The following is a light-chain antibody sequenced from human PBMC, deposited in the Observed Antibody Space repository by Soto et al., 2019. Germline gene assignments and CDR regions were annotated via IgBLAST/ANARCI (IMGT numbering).Light chain of an antibody. Sequence: EIVLTQSPATLSVSPGDSATLSCRASQSVGPNLVWYQQRFGQSPRLLIYHVSTRATGVPARFSGSGSETEFTLAISSLQPEDFGIYYCYQYNNWPSWTFGQGTKVEIK. J-gene: IGKJ1*01. CDR3: YQYNNWPSWT. CDR2: HVS. V-gene: IGKV3-15*01. CDR1: QSVGPN.